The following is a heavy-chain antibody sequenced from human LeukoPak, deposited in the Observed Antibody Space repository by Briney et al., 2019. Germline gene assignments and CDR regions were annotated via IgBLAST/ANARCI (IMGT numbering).Heavy chain of an antibody. Sequence: ETLSLTCAVYGGSFSGYYWSWVRQAPGKGLEWVANIKQDGSEKYYVDSVKGRFTISRDNAKNSLYLQMNSLRAEDTAVYYCARDTDPYYYDSSGYSGFQYWGQGTLVTVSS. CDR1: GGSFSGYY. D-gene: IGHD3-22*01. V-gene: IGHV3-7*01. CDR2: IKQDGSEK. J-gene: IGHJ4*02. CDR3: ARDTDPYYYDSSGYSGFQY.